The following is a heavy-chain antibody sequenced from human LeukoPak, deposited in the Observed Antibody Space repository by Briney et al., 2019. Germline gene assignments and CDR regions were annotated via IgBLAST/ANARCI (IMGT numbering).Heavy chain of an antibody. Sequence: PSETLSLTCTVSGGSISGYYWSWIRRPAGKGLEWIGRTSTSGNSNYIPSLVSRVTMSVDTSKNQFSLNLSSVTAADTAVYYCARESGSMRWFDPWGQGTLVTVSS. V-gene: IGHV4-4*07. D-gene: IGHD6-25*01. CDR3: ARESGSMRWFDP. CDR2: TSTSGNS. CDR1: GGSISGYY. J-gene: IGHJ5*02.